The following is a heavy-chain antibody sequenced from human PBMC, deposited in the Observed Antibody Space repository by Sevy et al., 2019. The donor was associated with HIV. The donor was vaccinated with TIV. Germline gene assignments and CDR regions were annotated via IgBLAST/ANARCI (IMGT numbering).Heavy chain of an antibody. CDR2: ISAYNGNT. CDR1: GYTFTSYG. CDR3: ARDGRDIVVVPAAIWGYYYYYGMDV. V-gene: IGHV1-18*01. D-gene: IGHD2-2*02. Sequence: ASVKVSCKASGYTFTSYGISWVRQAPGQGLEWMGWISAYNGNTNYAQKLQGRVTMTTDTSTSTAYIELRSLRSDDTVVYYCARDGRDIVVVPAAIWGYYYYYGMDVWGQGTTVTVSS. J-gene: IGHJ6*02.